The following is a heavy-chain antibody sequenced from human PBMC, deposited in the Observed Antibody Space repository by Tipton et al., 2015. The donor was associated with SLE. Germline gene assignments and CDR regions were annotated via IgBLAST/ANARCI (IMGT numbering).Heavy chain of an antibody. J-gene: IGHJ6*03. CDR1: GGSISSYY. D-gene: IGHD7-27*01. V-gene: IGHV4-59*01. CDR2: IYYSGST. CDR3: ARLSGGDYHYYMGV. Sequence: TLSLTCIVSGGSISSYYWSWIRQPPGKGLEWIGYIYYSGSTNYNPSLKSRVTISVDTSKNQFSLKLSSVTAADTAVYYCARLSGGDYHYYMGVWGKGTTVTVSS.